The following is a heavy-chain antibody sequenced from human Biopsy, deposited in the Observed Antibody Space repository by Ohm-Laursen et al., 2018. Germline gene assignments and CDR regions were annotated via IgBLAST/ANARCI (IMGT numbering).Heavy chain of an antibody. CDR2: IFYRGST. CDR3: ARDYDTSGYYYVS. V-gene: IGHV4-39*07. CDR1: GGSISNNNYY. Sequence: SETLSLTCTVSGGSISNNNYYWGWIRQPPGKGLEWIGSIFYRGSTHYKPSLKSRVNISVNTSKNQFLLKLNSVTAADTAVYYCARDYDTSGYYYVSWGQGTLVTVSS. J-gene: IGHJ5*02. D-gene: IGHD3-22*01.